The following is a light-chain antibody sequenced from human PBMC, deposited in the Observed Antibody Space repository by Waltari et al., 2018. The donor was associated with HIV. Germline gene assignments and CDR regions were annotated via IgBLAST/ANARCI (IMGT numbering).Light chain of an antibody. CDR2: GNT. Sequence: QSVLTQPPSVSGAPGQRVTISCTGSSSNIGAGYDVHWYQQPPGTAPKRLIYGNTNRPSGVPDRFSGSKSGTSPSLAITGLQAEDEADYYCQSYDSSLTGSVFGGGTKLTVL. CDR1: SSNIGAGYD. V-gene: IGLV1-40*01. J-gene: IGLJ2*01. CDR3: QSYDSSLTGSV.